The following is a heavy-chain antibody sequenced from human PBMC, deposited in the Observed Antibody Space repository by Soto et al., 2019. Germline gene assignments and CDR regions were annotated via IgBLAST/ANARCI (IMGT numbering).Heavy chain of an antibody. J-gene: IGHJ3*02. CDR2: IYYSGST. CDR3: ARDLGGEYCGGDCYWENAFDI. D-gene: IGHD2-21*02. V-gene: IGHV4-59*01. CDR1: GGSISSYN. Sequence: SETLSLTCTVSGGSISSYNRSWIRQPPGKGLEWIGYIYYSGSTNYYPSLKSRVTISVDTSKNQFSLKLSSVTAADTAVYYCARDLGGEYCGGDCYWENAFDIWGQGTMVTVSS.